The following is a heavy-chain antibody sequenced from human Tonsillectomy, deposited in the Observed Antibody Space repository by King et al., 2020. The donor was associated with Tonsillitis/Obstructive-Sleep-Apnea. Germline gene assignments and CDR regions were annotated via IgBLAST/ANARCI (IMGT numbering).Heavy chain of an antibody. CDR1: GGSISSYY. CDR2: IYYSGST. J-gene: IGHJ3*02. V-gene: IGHV4-59*08. CDR3: ARLSITMVRGDAFDI. D-gene: IGHD3-10*01. Sequence: QLQESGPGLVKPSETLSLTCTVSGGSISSYYWSWIRQPPGKGLEWIGYIYYSGSTNYNPSLKSRVTISVDTSKNQFSLKLSSVTAADTAVYYCARLSITMVRGDAFDIWGQGTMVTVSS.